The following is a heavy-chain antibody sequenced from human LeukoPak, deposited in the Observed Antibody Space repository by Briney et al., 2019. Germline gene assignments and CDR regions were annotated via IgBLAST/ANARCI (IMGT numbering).Heavy chain of an antibody. D-gene: IGHD3-22*01. CDR1: GGTFSSYA. CDR3: ARSHYYDSSGYYIGYYYYYMDV. Sequence: ASVKVSCKASGGTFSSYAISWVRQAPGQGLEWMGGIIPIFGTANYAQKLQGRVTTTTDTSTSTAYMELRSLRSDDTAVYYCARSHYYDSSGYYIGYYYYYMDVWGKGTTVTVSS. CDR2: IIPIFGTA. V-gene: IGHV1-69*05. J-gene: IGHJ6*03.